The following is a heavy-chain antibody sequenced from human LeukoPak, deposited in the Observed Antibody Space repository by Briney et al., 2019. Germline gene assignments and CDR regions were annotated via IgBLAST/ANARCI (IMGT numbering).Heavy chain of an antibody. V-gene: IGHV3-30*02. J-gene: IGHJ5*02. CDR2: IRYDGSNK. CDR1: GFTFSSYG. D-gene: IGHD4-17*01. Sequence: GGSLRLSCAASGFTFSSYGMHWVRQAPGKGLEWVAFIRYDGSNKYYADSVKGRFTISRDNSKNTLYLQMNSQRAEDTAVYYCARDRGSHDYGDYGESWFDPWGQVTLVTVSS. CDR3: ARDRGSHDYGDYGESWFDP.